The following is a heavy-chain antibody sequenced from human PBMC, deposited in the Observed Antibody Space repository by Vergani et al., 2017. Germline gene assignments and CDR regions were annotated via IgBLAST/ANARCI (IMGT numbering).Heavy chain of an antibody. CDR2: IYYSGST. J-gene: IGHJ3*02. Sequence: QLQLQESGPGLVKPSETLSLTCTVSGGSISSSSYYWGWIRQPPGKGLEWIGSIYYSGSTYYNPSLKSRVTISVDTSKNQFSLKLSSVTAADTAVYYCARCYDSSGSRFDAFDIWGQGTMVTVSS. CDR1: GGSISSSSYY. V-gene: IGHV4-39*07. D-gene: IGHD3-22*01. CDR3: ARCYDSSGSRFDAFDI.